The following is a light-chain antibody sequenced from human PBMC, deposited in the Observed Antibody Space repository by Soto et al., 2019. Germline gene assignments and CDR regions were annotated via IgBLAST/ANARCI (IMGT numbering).Light chain of an antibody. CDR1: SSDVGGYNH. CDR3: SSYTSSSTRV. V-gene: IGLV2-14*01. CDR2: DVS. J-gene: IGLJ1*01. Sequence: QSALTQPAAVSGSPGQSITISCTGTSSDVGGYNHVSWYQQHPGKAPKLMIYDVSNRPSGVSNRFSGSKSGNTASLTISGLQAEDEGDYYCSSYTSSSTRVFGTGTKVTVL.